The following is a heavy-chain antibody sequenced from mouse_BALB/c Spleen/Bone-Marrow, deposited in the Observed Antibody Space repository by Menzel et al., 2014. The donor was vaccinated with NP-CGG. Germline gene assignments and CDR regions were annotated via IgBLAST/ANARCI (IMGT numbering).Heavy chain of an antibody. CDR3: ARWDYYATDN. Sequence: CGDMHVMGGGTDELFRAASGLNINDTYMPWVKQRPEQGLEWIGRIDPANGNTKYDPKFQGKATITADTSSNTAYLQLSSLTSEDTAVYYCARWDYYATDNWAEGSPV. J-gene: IGHJ4*01. CDR1: GLNINDTY. CDR2: IDPANGNT. V-gene: IGHV14-3*02.